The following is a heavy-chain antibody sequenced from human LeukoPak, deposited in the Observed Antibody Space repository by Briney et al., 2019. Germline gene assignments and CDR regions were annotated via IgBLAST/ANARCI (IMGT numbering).Heavy chain of an antibody. CDR1: GFTVSSNY. V-gene: IGHV3-53*01. Sequence: PGGSLRLSCAASGFTVSSNYMSWVRQAPGKGLEWVSLIYSGGNTYYADSVKGRFTISRDNSKNTLYLQMNSLRAEDTAVYYCANHCSDKTGYYHFDYWGQGTLVTVSS. CDR2: IYSGGNT. J-gene: IGHJ4*02. D-gene: IGHD3-9*01. CDR3: ANHCSDKTGYYHFDY.